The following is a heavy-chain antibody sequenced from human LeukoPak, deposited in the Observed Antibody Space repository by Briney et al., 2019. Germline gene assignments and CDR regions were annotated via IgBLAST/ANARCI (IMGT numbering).Heavy chain of an antibody. Sequence: ASVKVSCKASGYTFTGYYMHWVRQAPGQGLEWMGWINPNSGGTNYAQKFQGRVTMTRDTSISTAYMELSRLRSDDTAVYYCARGRKRMIVVVRAEREFDYWGQGTLVTVSS. J-gene: IGHJ4*02. CDR3: ARGRKRMIVVVRAEREFDY. CDR2: INPNSGGT. D-gene: IGHD3-22*01. CDR1: GYTFTGYY. V-gene: IGHV1-2*02.